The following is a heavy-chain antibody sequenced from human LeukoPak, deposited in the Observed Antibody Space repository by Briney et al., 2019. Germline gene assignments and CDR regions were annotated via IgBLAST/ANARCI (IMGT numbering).Heavy chain of an antibody. V-gene: IGHV1-46*01. Sequence: ASVKVSCKASGYTFTGYYIHWVRQAPGQGLECMGIINPSGGSTSYAQKFQGRVTMTRDMSTSTVYMELSSLRSEDKAVYYCARGGVGATTYVWFDPWGQGTLVTVSS. J-gene: IGHJ5*02. CDR1: GYTFTGYY. D-gene: IGHD1-26*01. CDR3: ARGGVGATTYVWFDP. CDR2: INPSGGST.